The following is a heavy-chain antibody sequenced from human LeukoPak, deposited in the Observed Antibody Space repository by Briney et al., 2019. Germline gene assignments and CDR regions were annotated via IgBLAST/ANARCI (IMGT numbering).Heavy chain of an antibody. D-gene: IGHD1-7*01. V-gene: IGHV4-59*01. CDR1: GGSISSYY. CDR3: ARVGTMGYYYYMDV. CDR2: IYYSGST. Sequence: SETLSLTCTVSGGSISSYYWSWIRQPPGKGLEWIGYIYYSGSTNYNPSLKSRVTISVDTSKNQFSLKLSSVTAADTAVYYCARVGTMGYYYYMDVWGKGTTVTVSS. J-gene: IGHJ6*03.